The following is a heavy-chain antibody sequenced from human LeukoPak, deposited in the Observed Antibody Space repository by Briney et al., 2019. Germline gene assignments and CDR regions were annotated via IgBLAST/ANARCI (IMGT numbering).Heavy chain of an antibody. J-gene: IGHJ3*01. D-gene: IGHD1-26*01. CDR2: IYTSGST. Sequence: AETLSLTCTVSGGSISCYYGSWLRQPAGKGLECIGRIYTSGSTNYNPSLKSRVTMSVDTSKNQFSLTLSSVTAAETAVYNCVRDWYGGSYGAFTVWSQGRMVTVYS. CDR1: GGSISCYY. V-gene: IGHV4-4*07. CDR3: VRDWYGGSYGAFTV.